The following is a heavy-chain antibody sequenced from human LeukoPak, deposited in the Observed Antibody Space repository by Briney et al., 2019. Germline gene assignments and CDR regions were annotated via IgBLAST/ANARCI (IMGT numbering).Heavy chain of an antibody. CDR2: INTSGGST. CDR3: ARRVTIFGVVDWFDP. CDR1: GYTFTSYY. V-gene: IGHV1-46*01. J-gene: IGHJ5*02. Sequence: ASVKVSCKASGYTFTSYYMHWVRQAPGQGLEWMGIINTSGGSTSYAQKFQGRVTMTRDTSTSTVYMELSSLRSEDTAVYYCARRVTIFGVVDWFDPWGQGTLVTVSS. D-gene: IGHD3-3*01.